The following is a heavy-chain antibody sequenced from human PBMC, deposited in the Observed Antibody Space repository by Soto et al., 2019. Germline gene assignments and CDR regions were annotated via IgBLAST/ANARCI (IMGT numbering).Heavy chain of an antibody. Sequence: GGSLRLFCAASGFTFSSYAMSWVRQAPGKGLEWVSAISGSGGSTYYADSVKGRFTISRDNSKNTLYLQMNSLRAEDTAVYYCAKGPPTYYYDSSGYLSSYWYFDLWGRGTLVTVSS. D-gene: IGHD3-22*01. CDR3: AKGPPTYYYDSSGYLSSYWYFDL. V-gene: IGHV3-23*01. CDR1: GFTFSSYA. J-gene: IGHJ2*01. CDR2: ISGSGGST.